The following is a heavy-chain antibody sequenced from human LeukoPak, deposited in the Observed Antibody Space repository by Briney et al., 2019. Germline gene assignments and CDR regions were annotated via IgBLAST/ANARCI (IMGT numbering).Heavy chain of an antibody. D-gene: IGHD4-17*01. J-gene: IGHJ3*02. CDR1: GFSFDDYA. CDR2: ISGGGGTT. V-gene: IGHV3-23*01. Sequence: PGGSLRLSCAASGFSFDDYAMHWVRQAPGKGLEWVSGISGGGGTTYYADSVKGRFTISRDNSKNTLYLQMHSLRAEDTAVYYCARGPVTKFEIWGQGTILTVSS. CDR3: ARGPVTKFEI.